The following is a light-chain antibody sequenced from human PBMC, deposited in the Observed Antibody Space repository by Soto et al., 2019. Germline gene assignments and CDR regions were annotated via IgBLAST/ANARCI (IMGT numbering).Light chain of an antibody. CDR2: DIS. CDR3: QQYNDWPLT. Sequence: EIVMTQSPATLSVSPGERATLSCRASQSVSSNLAWYQQKPGQAPSLLIYDISARATGIPTRFSGSGSGTEFTRTISSLKSEDFAVYYCQQYNDWPLTFGGGTKVEIK. V-gene: IGKV3D-15*01. J-gene: IGKJ4*01. CDR1: QSVSSN.